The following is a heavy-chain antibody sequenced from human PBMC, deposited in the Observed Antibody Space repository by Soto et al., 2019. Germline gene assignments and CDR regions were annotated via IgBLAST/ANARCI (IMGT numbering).Heavy chain of an antibody. V-gene: IGHV1-2*02. CDR3: ARDRYDSTAPTDY. CDR1: GYTFTGYY. Sequence: EASVKVSCKASGYTFTGYYMHWVRQAPGQGLEWMGWINPNSGGTNYAQKFQGRVTMTRDTSISTAYMELSRLRSDDTAVYYCARDRYDSTAPTDYWGQGTLVTVSS. J-gene: IGHJ4*02. D-gene: IGHD3-22*01. CDR2: INPNSGGT.